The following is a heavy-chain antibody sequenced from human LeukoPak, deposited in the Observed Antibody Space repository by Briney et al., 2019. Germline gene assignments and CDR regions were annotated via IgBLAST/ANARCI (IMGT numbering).Heavy chain of an antibody. CDR3: ARHSSGWYFPDY. CDR1: GFSFSTYE. Sequence: GSLRLSCAASGFSFSTYEMSWARQAPGKGLEWIGCISYSGSTYYNPSLKSRVTISVDTSKNQFSLKLSSVTAADTAVYYCARHSSGWYFPDYWGQGTLVTVSS. D-gene: IGHD6-19*01. CDR2: ISYSGST. J-gene: IGHJ4*02. V-gene: IGHV4-39*01.